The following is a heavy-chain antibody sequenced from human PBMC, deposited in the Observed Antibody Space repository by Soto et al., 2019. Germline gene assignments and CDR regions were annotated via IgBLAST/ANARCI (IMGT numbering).Heavy chain of an antibody. CDR1: GFTFSNAW. CDR3: TTDYEVVAATFVVY. Sequence: GGSLRLSCAASGFTFSNAWMSWVRQAPGKGLEWVGRIKSKTDGGTTDYAAPVKGRFTISRDDSKNTLYLQMNSLKTEDTAVYYCTTDYEVVAATFVVYWGQGTLVTVSS. D-gene: IGHD2-15*01. CDR2: IKSKTDGGTT. V-gene: IGHV3-15*01. J-gene: IGHJ4*02.